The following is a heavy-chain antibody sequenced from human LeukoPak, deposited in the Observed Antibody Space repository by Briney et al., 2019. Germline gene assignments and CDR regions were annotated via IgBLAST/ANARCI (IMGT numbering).Heavy chain of an antibody. CDR2: IWYDGSKK. Sequence: GRSLRLSCAASGXTFSSYAMHWVRQAPGKGLEWVAVIWYDGSKKYYTDSVKGRFTISRDDSKNTLYLQMNSLRAEDTAVYYCARDHSTTVYYFDYWGQGTLVTVSS. V-gene: IGHV3-33*01. D-gene: IGHD4-17*01. J-gene: IGHJ4*02. CDR1: GXTFSSYA. CDR3: ARDHSTTVYYFDY.